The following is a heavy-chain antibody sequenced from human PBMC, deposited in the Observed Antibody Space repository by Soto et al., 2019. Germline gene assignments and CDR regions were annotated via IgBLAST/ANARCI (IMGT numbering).Heavy chain of an antibody. D-gene: IGHD3-22*01. V-gene: IGHV3-11*03. CDR1: GGSISSYY. J-gene: IGHJ4*02. CDR2: ISSSSTYT. CDR3: ATLRGYYDSSDYYSSFSFDY. Sequence: GTLSLTCTVSGGSISSYYWSWIRQAPGKGLEGVSYISSSSTYTNYADSVKGRFTISRDNAKNSLYLQVNSLRAEDTAVYYCATLRGYYDSSDYYSSFSFDYWGQGTLVTVSS.